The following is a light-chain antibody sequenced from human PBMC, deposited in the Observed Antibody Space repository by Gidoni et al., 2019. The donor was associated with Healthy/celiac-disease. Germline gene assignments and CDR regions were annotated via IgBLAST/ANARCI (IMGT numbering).Light chain of an antibody. V-gene: IGKV1-39*01. CDR1: QSISSY. CDR3: QQSYSTRPFT. J-gene: IGKJ3*01. CDR2: AAS. Sequence: DIQMTQSPSSLSASVGDRVTITCRASQSISSYLNWYQQKPGKATKLLIYAASSLQSGVPSRFSGSGSGTDFTLPIRSLQPEDFATYYCQQSYSTRPFTFGPGTKVDIK.